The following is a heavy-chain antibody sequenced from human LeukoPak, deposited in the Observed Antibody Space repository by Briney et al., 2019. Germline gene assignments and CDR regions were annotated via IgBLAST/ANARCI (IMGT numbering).Heavy chain of an antibody. CDR3: ASHQYHSDSSGYYYEAYYFDY. D-gene: IGHD3-22*01. CDR2: IYYSGST. Sequence: SETLSLTCTVSGGSISSYYWSWIRQPPGKGLEWIGYIYYSGSTNYNPSLKSRVTISVDTSKNQFSLKLSSVTAADTAVYYCASHQYHSDSSGYYYEAYYFDYWGRGTLVTASS. V-gene: IGHV4-59*01. CDR1: GGSISSYY. J-gene: IGHJ4*02.